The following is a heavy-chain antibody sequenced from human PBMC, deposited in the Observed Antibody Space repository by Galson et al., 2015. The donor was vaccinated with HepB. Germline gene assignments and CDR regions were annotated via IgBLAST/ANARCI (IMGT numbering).Heavy chain of an antibody. CDR2: ISYDGSNK. CDR3: ARGGGIAVAGTGTLDY. CDR1: GFTFSSYA. Sequence: SLRLSCAASGFTFSSYAMHWVRQAPGKGLEWVAVISYDGSNKYYADSVKGRFTISRDNSKNTLYLQMNSLRAEDTAVYYCARGGGIAVAGTGTLDYWGQGTLVTVSS. V-gene: IGHV3-30-3*01. J-gene: IGHJ4*02. D-gene: IGHD6-19*01.